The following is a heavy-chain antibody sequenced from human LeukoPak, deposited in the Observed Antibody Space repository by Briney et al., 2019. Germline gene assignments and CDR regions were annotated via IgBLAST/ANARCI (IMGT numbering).Heavy chain of an antibody. CDR2: INPSGGSS. CDR1: GYTFTSYY. CDR3: ARDRSPLTGDPEWYFDL. V-gene: IGHV1-46*01. Sequence: ASVKVSCKASGYTFTSYYMHWVRQAAGQGLEWMGIINPSGGSSSYAQKFQGRVTMTRDTSTSTVYMGLSSLRSEDTAVYYCARDRSPLTGDPEWYFDLWGRGTLVTVSS. D-gene: IGHD7-27*01. J-gene: IGHJ2*01.